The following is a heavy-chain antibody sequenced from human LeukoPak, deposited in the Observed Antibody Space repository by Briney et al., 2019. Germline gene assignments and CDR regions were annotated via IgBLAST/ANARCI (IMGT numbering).Heavy chain of an antibody. Sequence: PSETLSLTCTVSGGSISSYYWSWIRQPPGKGLEWIGYIYYSGSTNYNPSLKSRVTISVDTSKNQFSLKLSSVTAADTAVYYCARHRNDSGYDNVDYWGQGTLVTVPS. CDR1: GGSISSYY. V-gene: IGHV4-59*08. CDR2: IYYSGST. J-gene: IGHJ4*02. D-gene: IGHD5-12*01. CDR3: ARHRNDSGYDNVDY.